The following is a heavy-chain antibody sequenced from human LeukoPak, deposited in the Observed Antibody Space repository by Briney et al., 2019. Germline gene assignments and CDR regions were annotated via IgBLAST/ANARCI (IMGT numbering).Heavy chain of an antibody. D-gene: IGHD2-2*01. CDR1: GGSISRGGYY. CDR3: ARASYQLPPPRV. V-gene: IGHV4-31*03. CDR2: IYYSGST. Sequence: SDTLSLTCTVSGGSISRGGYYWRWIRQHPGKGLEWIGYIYYSGSTYYNPSLKSRVTISVDTSKNQFSLKLSSVTAADTPVYYCARASYQLPPPRVWGQGTLVTVSS. J-gene: IGHJ4*02.